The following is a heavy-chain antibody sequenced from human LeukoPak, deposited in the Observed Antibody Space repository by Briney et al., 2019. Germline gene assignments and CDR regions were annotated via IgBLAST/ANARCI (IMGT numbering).Heavy chain of an antibody. D-gene: IGHD3-9*01. J-gene: IGHJ6*02. CDR1: GFTFDDYA. CDR3: AKGRVDYDILTGYPALYYYYGMDV. CDR2: ISWNSGSI. Sequence: PGGSLRLSCAASGFTFDDYAMHWVRQAPGKGLEWVSGISWNSGSIGYADSVKGRFTISRDNAKNSLYLQMNSLRAEDTALYCCAKGRVDYDILTGYPALYYYYGMDVWGQGTTVTVSS. V-gene: IGHV3-9*01.